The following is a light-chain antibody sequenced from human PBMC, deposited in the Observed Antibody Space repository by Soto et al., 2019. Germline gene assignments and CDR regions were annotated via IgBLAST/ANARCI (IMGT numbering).Light chain of an antibody. J-gene: IGKJ5*01. CDR3: HKYNSALLT. CDR1: QGIYNY. Sequence: DIKMTQSPSSLSASVGDRVTITCRASQGIYNYLAWYQQKPGKAPKLLIYAASTLEAGVPSRFIGSGSGTEFTFTISSLQPEDVATYYCHKYNSALLTFGQGTRLEIK. CDR2: AAS. V-gene: IGKV1-27*01.